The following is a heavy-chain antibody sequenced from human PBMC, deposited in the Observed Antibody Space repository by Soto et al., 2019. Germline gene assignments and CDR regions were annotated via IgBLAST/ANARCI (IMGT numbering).Heavy chain of an antibody. V-gene: IGHV1-58*01. J-gene: IGHJ5*02. CDR1: GFTFSSSA. D-gene: IGHD3-9*01. CDR2: IVVGSGNT. Sequence: ASVKVSCKASGFTFSSSAVQWVRQARGQRLEWIGKIVVGSGNTKYAQKFQERVTITRDMSTSTAYMELSSLRSEDTAFYYCAAFDPGPMGFDPWGQGTLVTVSS. CDR3: AAFDPGPMGFDP.